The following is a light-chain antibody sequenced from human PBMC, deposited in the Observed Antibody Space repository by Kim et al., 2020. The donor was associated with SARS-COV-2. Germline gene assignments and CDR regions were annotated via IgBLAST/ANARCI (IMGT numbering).Light chain of an antibody. J-gene: IGLJ2*01. CDR1: SSDVGTYNY. CDR2: DVT. Sequence: GQSITISCTGTSSDVGTYNYVSWYQQHPGKAPKLMIYDVTKRPSGVSNRFSGSKSGNTASLTISGLQAEDEADYYCSSYTRGSTLVFGGGTQLTVL. CDR3: SSYTRGSTLV. V-gene: IGLV2-14*04.